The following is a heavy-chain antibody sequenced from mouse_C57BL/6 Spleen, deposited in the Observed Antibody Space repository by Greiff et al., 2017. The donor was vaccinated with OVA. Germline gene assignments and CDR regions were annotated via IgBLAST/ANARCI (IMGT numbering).Heavy chain of an antibody. CDR1: GYTFTSYD. V-gene: IGHV1-85*01. CDR2: IYPRAGST. J-gene: IGHJ4*01. CDR3: ARWGVHYAVED. Sequence: QVQLQQSGPELVQPGASVKLSCKASGYTFTSYDINWVQQRPGQGLEWIGWIYPRAGSTTYHEKFTGKATLPVDTSSSTAYIELHSLTSEGAAVDFCARWGVHYAVEDWGQGTSVTVSA.